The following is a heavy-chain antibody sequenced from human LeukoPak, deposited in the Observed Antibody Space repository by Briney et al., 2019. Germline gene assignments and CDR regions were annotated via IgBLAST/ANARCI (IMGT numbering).Heavy chain of an antibody. CDR3: ASDPHHASRMDV. Sequence: WGSLRLSCAASGFTFSTFWMNWVRQAPGKGLEWVANIKQDGSETYYVDSVKGRFTISRDNAKNLLYLQMSSLRAEDTAVYYCASDPHHASRMDVWGQGTTVTVSS. J-gene: IGHJ6*02. CDR2: IKQDGSET. D-gene: IGHD1-14*01. V-gene: IGHV3-7*01. CDR1: GFTFSTFW.